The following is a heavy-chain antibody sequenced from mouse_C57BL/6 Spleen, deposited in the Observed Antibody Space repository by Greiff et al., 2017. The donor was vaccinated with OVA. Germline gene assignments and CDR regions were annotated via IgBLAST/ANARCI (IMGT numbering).Heavy chain of an antibody. CDR3: ARSYGSSPYAMDY. D-gene: IGHD1-1*01. V-gene: IGHV1-85*01. Sequence: VKLQESGPELVKPGASVKLSCKASGYTFTSYDINWVKQRPGQGLEWIGWIYPRDGSTKYNEKFKGKATLTVDTSSSTAYMELHSLTSEDSAVYFCARSYGSSPYAMDYWGQGTSVTVSS. CDR2: IYPRDGST. J-gene: IGHJ4*01. CDR1: GYTFTSYD.